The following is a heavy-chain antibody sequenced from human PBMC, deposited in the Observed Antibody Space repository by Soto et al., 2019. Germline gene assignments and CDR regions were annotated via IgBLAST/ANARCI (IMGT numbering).Heavy chain of an antibody. J-gene: IGHJ6*02. CDR1: GDSISTTDYY. V-gene: IGHV4-30-4*01. CDR3: ARDRWVDSSWHNYYYYGMDV. CDR2: IYYSGSI. D-gene: IGHD6-13*01. Sequence: QVQLQESGPGLVKHSQTLSLTCTVSGDSISTTDYYWNWVRQPPGKVLEWIASIYYSGSIAYNPSLKSRVAISADTSKNQFSLTLSSVTAADTAVYYCARDRWVDSSWHNYYYYGMDVWGQGTTVTVSS.